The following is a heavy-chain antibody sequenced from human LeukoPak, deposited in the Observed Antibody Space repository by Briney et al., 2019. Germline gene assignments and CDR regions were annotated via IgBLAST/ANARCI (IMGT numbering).Heavy chain of an antibody. CDR3: ARDARVIGAFDI. CDR1: GGSISSYY. V-gene: IGHV4-59*01. CDR2: IYYSGST. D-gene: IGHD2/OR15-2a*01. J-gene: IGHJ3*02. Sequence: PSETLSLTCTVSGGSISSYYWSWIRQPPGKGLEWIGYIYYSGSTNYNPSLKSRVTISVDTSKNQFSLKLSSVTAADTAVYYCARDARVIGAFDIWGQGKMVTVSS.